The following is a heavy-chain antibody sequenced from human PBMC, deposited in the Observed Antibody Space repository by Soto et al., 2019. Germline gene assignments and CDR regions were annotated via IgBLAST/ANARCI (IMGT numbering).Heavy chain of an antibody. V-gene: IGHV1-69*06. CDR3: AIKGSCSSSSCYESYSYGMDV. CDR1: GGTFSSYA. CDR2: IIPIFGTA. Sequence: SVKVSCKASGGTFSSYAISWVRQAPGQGLEWMGGIIPIFGTANYAQKFQGRVTITADKSTSTAYMELSSLRSEDTAVYYCAIKGSCSSSSCYESYSYGMDVWGQGTTVTVSS. J-gene: IGHJ6*02. D-gene: IGHD2-2*01.